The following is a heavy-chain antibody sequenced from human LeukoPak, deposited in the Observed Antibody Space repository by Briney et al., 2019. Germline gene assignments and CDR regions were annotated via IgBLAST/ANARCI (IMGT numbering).Heavy chain of an antibody. CDR2: IWYDESKT. D-gene: IGHD2-2*01. V-gene: IGHV3-33*06. CDR3: VKDLVPAASSRWFDS. J-gene: IGHJ5*01. Sequence: GSLLLSCAASGFLFSSYGMHWVRQSPGKGLDWVAAIWYDESKTYYADSVKGRFTISRDSSENTLYLQMTSLRAEDAAIYYCVKDLVPAASSRWFDSWGQGTLVTVSS. CDR1: GFLFSSYG.